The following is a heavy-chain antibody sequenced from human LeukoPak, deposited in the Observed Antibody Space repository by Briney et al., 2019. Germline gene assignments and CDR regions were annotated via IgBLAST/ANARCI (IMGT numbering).Heavy chain of an antibody. CDR2: IYYSGST. Sequence: SETLSLTCTVPGGSISSYYWSWIRQPPGKGLEWIGYIYYSGSTNYNPSLKSRVTISVDTSKNQFSLKLSSVTAADTAVYYCASGRYYYDSSGFDYWGQGTLVTVSS. V-gene: IGHV4-59*08. CDR3: ASGRYYYDSSGFDY. D-gene: IGHD3-22*01. CDR1: GGSISSYY. J-gene: IGHJ4*02.